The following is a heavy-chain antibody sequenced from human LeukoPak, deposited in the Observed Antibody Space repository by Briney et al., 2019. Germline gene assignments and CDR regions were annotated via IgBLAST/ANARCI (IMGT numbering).Heavy chain of an antibody. CDR2: ISAYNGNT. J-gene: IGHJ5*02. CDR1: GYTFTSYG. D-gene: IGHD3-10*01. CDR3: ARVGPTYYGSGSPTKNWFDP. Sequence: VASVKVSCKASGYTFTSYGISWVRQAPGQGLEWMGWISAYNGNTNYAQKLQGRVTMTTDTSTNTAYMELRSLRSDDTAVYYCARVGPTYYGSGSPTKNWFDPWGQGTLVTVSS. V-gene: IGHV1-18*01.